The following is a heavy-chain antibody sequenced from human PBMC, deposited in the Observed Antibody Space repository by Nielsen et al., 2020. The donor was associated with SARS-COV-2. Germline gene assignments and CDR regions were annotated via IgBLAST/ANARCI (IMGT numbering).Heavy chain of an antibody. Sequence: GGSLRLSCAASGLTFSSYAMSWVRQVPGKGLEWVSAISGSGGTTSYADSVKGRFTISRDNSKNTLYLQMNSLRAEDMAVYYCAKDRAGATYARFDLWGQGTLVTVSS. CDR1: GLTFSSYA. J-gene: IGHJ4*02. D-gene: IGHD4/OR15-4a*01. CDR3: AKDRAGATYARFDL. V-gene: IGHV3-23*01. CDR2: ISGSGGTT.